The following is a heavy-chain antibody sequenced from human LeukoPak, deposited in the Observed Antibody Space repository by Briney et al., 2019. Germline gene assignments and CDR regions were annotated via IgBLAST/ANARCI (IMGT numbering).Heavy chain of an antibody. V-gene: IGHV3-23*01. CDR2: ISGSGGST. CDR3: ATRRSYSSGWYYFDY. CDR1: GFTFSSYA. Sequence: GRSLRLSCAASGFTFSSYAMSWVRQAPGKGLEWVSAISGSGGSTYYADSVKGRFTISRDNSKNTLYLQMNSLRAEDTAVYYCATRRSYSSGWYYFDYWGQGTLVTVSS. D-gene: IGHD6-19*01. J-gene: IGHJ4*02.